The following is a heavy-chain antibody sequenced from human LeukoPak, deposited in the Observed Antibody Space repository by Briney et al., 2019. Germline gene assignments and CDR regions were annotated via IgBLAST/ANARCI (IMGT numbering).Heavy chain of an antibody. CDR1: GGSISSSSYY. CDR2: IYTSGST. CDR3: ARGIVLMVYAEYYFDY. D-gene: IGHD2-8*01. Sequence: PSETLSLTCTVSGGSISSSSYYWGWVRQPPGKGLEWIGSIYTSGSTNYNPSLKSRVTISVDTSKNQFSLKLSSVTAADTAVYYCARGIVLMVYAEYYFDYWGQGTLVTVSS. J-gene: IGHJ4*02. V-gene: IGHV4-39*07.